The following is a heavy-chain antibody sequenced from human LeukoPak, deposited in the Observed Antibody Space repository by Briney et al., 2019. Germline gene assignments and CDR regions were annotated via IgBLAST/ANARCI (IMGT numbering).Heavy chain of an antibody. CDR2: ISWNSRSI. Sequence: GGSLRLSCAASGFTFDDYGMHWVRQAPGKGLEWVSGISWNSRSIAYADSVKGRFTISRDNSKNTLYLQMNSLRAEDTAVYYCAKDDGSGSSTLDYWGQGTLVTVSS. CDR1: GFTFDDYG. D-gene: IGHD3-10*01. CDR3: AKDDGSGSSTLDY. V-gene: IGHV3-9*01. J-gene: IGHJ4*02.